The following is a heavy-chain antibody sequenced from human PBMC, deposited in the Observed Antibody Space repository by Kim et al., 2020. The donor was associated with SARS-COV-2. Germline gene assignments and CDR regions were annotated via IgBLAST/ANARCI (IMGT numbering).Heavy chain of an antibody. J-gene: IGHJ4*02. CDR1: GFTFSSYA. V-gene: IGHV3-23*03. D-gene: IGHD6-13*01. CDR3: AKDRQQLVGGGGWLGDY. Sequence: GGSLRLSCAASGFTFSSYAMSWVRQAPGKGLEWVSVIYSGGSSTYYADSVKGRFTISRDNSKNTLYLQMNSLRAEDTAVYYCAKDRQQLVGGGGWLGDYWGQGTLVTVSS. CDR2: IYSGGSST.